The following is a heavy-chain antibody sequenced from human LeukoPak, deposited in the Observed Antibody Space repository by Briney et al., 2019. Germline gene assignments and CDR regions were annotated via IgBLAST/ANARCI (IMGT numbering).Heavy chain of an antibody. CDR1: GGSISSSSYY. D-gene: IGHD3-10*01. CDR3: ARDRVHGSGSLYYYYYYYMDV. J-gene: IGHJ6*03. CDR2: IYYTGSS. Sequence: SETLSLTCTVSGGSISSSSYYWGWIRQPPGKGLEWIGNIYYTGSSYYNPSLKSRVTISVDTSKNQFSLKLSSVTAADTAVYYCARDRVHGSGSLYYYYYYYMDVWGKGTTVTISS. V-gene: IGHV4-39*07.